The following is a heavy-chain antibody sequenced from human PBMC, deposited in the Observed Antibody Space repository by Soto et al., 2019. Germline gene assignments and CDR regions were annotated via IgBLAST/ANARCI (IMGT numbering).Heavy chain of an antibody. Sequence: QVQLVQSGAEVKKPGSSVKVSCKASGGTFSSYTISWVRQAPGQGLEWMGGIIPIFGTANYAQKFQGRVTITADESTSTAYMELSSLRSEDTAVYYCARAPGQGIAADSNWYFDLWGRGTLVTVSS. CDR3: ARAPGQGIAADSNWYFDL. J-gene: IGHJ2*01. V-gene: IGHV1-69*12. D-gene: IGHD6-13*01. CDR2: IIPIFGTA. CDR1: GGTFSSYT.